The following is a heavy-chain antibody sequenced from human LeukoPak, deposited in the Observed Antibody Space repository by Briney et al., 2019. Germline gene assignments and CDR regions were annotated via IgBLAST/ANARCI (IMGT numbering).Heavy chain of an antibody. CDR3: VRQFAS. Sequence: PGGSLRLSCAASGFSFSNYAMSWVRQLPGKRLEWVAYVSGSGSTVYYADSVKGRFTISRDNGKSSLYLQMNSLRVEDTALYYCVRQFASWGQGTLVTVSS. CDR1: GFSFSNYA. J-gene: IGHJ4*02. V-gene: IGHV3-48*01. CDR2: VSGSGSTV.